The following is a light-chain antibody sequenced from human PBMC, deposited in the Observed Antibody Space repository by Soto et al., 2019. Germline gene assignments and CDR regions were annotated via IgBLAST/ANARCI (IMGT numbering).Light chain of an antibody. CDR1: SSNIGSHT. CDR2: SNN. CDR3: AAWHDSLNGPV. Sequence: QSVLTQPPSASGTPGQRVTISCSGGSSNIGSHTVNWYQHLPGTAPKLLIYSNNQRPSGVPDRFSGSVSGTSASLAISGLHSEDEADYYCAAWHDSLNGPVFGGGTKVTVL. J-gene: IGLJ2*01. V-gene: IGLV1-44*01.